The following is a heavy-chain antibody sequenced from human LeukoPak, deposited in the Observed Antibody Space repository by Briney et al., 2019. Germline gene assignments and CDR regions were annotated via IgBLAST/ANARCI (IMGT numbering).Heavy chain of an antibody. J-gene: IGHJ4*02. CDR1: GFTFSDYG. D-gene: IGHD3-10*01. Sequence: PGGSLRLSCAASGFTFSDYGMHWVRQAPGKGLEWVSYISSSGSTIFYAASVKGRFTISRDNARNSVYLQMNSLRADDTAIYYCAREESRGLDYWGQGTAVTVSP. V-gene: IGHV3-48*03. CDR2: ISSSGSTI. CDR3: AREESRGLDY.